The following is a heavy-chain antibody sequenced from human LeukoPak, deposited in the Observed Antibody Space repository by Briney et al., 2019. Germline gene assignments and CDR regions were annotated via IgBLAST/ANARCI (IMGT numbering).Heavy chain of an antibody. Sequence: GGSLRLSCAASGFTFSSYAMHWVRQAPGKGLEWVAVISYDGSNKYYADSVKGRFTISKDNSKNTLYLQMNSLRAEDTAVYYCAMDSGLDYWGQGTLVTVSS. D-gene: IGHD6-19*01. V-gene: IGHV3-30-3*01. CDR2: ISYDGSNK. CDR1: GFTFSSYA. J-gene: IGHJ4*02. CDR3: AMDSGLDY.